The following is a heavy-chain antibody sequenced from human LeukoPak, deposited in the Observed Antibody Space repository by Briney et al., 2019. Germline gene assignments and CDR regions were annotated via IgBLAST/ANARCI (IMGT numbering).Heavy chain of an antibody. D-gene: IGHD2-2*01. J-gene: IGHJ5*02. CDR1: GYTFTSYG. CDR3: ARDRHPPVVPAAIWFDP. CDR2: ISAYNGNT. V-gene: IGHV1-18*01. Sequence: ASVKVSCKASGYTFTSYGISWVRQAPGQGLEWMGWISAYNGNTNYAQKLQGRVTMTTDRSTSTAYMELRSLRSDDTAVYYCARDRHPPVVPAAIWFDPWGQGTLVTVSS.